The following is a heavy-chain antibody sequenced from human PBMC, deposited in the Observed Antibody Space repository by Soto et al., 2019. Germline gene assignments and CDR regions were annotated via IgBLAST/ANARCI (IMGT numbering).Heavy chain of an antibody. J-gene: IGHJ6*03. CDR3: ARGSHYYYYMDV. CDR1: GFTFSSYS. V-gene: IGHV3-48*01. Sequence: EVQLVESGGGLVQPGGSLRLSCAASGFTFSSYSMNWVRQAPGKGLEWVSYIISSGSTIYYVDSVKGRFTISSDNAKNSLYLQMNSLRAEDTAVYYCARGSHYYYYMDVWGKGTTVTVSS. CDR2: IISSGSTI.